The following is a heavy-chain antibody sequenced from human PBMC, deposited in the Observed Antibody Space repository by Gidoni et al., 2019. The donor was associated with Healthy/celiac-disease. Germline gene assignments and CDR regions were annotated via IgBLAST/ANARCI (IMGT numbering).Heavy chain of an antibody. CDR3: AREELLWFGEYNGMDV. Sequence: EVQLVESGGGLVKPGGSLRLSCAASGFTFRSYSRNWVRQAPGKGLEWVSSISSSSSYIYYADSVKGRFTISRDNAKNSLYLQMNSLRAEDTAVYYCAREELLWFGEYNGMDVWGQGTTVTVSS. CDR2: ISSSSSYI. CDR1: GFTFRSYS. D-gene: IGHD3-10*01. V-gene: IGHV3-21*01. J-gene: IGHJ6*02.